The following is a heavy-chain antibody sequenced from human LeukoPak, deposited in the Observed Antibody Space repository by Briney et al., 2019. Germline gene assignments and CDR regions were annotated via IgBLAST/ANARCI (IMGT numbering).Heavy chain of an antibody. CDR1: GGSFSGYY. Sequence: SETLSLTCAVYGGSFSGYYWSWIRQPPGKGLEWIGGINHSGSTNYNPSLKSRVTISVDTSKNQFSLKLSSVTAADTAVYYCARGYCSSTSCSPGEGYFDYWGQGALVTVSS. V-gene: IGHV4-34*01. CDR2: INHSGST. CDR3: ARGYCSSTSCSPGEGYFDY. J-gene: IGHJ4*02. D-gene: IGHD2-2*01.